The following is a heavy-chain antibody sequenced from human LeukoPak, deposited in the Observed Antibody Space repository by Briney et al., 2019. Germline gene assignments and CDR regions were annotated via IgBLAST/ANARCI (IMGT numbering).Heavy chain of an antibody. J-gene: IGHJ4*02. CDR1: GFSLSSYW. D-gene: IGHD6-13*01. V-gene: IGHV3-74*01. CDR2: INSDGSTT. CDR3: GRGGAAAVFDY. Sequence: PGGSLRLSCAASGFSLSSYWMHWVRQAPGKGLVWVSRINSDGSTTTYADSVKGLVTISRDNAGNTLYLQMSSLRAEDTAVYYCGRGGAAAVFDYWGQGTLVTVSS.